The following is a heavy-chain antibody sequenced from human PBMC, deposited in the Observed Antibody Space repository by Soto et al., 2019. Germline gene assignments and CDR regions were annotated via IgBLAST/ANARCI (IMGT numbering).Heavy chain of an antibody. CDR2: INPNSGGT. Sequence: QEQLVQSGAEVKKPGASVKVSCKASGYTFSGYYIHWLRQAPGQGLEWMGWINPNSGGTNYAQKFQGRVNGTRDTPTSTAYMELSRLTSDDTAVYYCARSLTEGYCTITGCYTSPLYGMDVWGQGTTVTVSS. V-gene: IGHV1-2*02. CDR1: GYTFSGYY. D-gene: IGHD2-2*02. J-gene: IGHJ6*02. CDR3: ARSLTEGYCTITGCYTSPLYGMDV.